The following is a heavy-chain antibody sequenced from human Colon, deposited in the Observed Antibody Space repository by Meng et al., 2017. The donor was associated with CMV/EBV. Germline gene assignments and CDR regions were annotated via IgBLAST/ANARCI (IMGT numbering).Heavy chain of an antibody. J-gene: IGHJ1*01. D-gene: IGHD6-13*01. Sequence: QVQLVQSGSELKKPGASVKISFKASGYMFTRYNINWVRQAPGQWLEWMGYINPKTANPTYVQGFTGRFVFSLDTSVSTAYLQISSLEAEDTAVYYCATGSVAADGKGYWGQGTLVTVSS. CDR2: INPKTANP. V-gene: IGHV7-4-1*02. CDR1: GYMFTRYN. CDR3: ATGSVAADGKGY.